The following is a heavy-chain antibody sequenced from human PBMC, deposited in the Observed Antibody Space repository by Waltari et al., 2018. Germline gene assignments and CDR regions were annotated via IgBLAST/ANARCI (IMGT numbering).Heavy chain of an antibody. CDR3: AKAVPYCRDDCYPALYYYYGMDV. J-gene: IGHJ6*02. CDR1: EFTFSNYA. D-gene: IGHD2-21*02. V-gene: IGHV3-23*04. CDR2: ISGSARST. Sequence: EVQLVESGGGLVQPGGSLRLSCAASEFTFSNYAMNWVRQAPGKGLEWVSTISGSARSTYYADSVEGRFTISRDNYKNTLYLQMNSLRAEDTAIYYCAKAVPYCRDDCYPALYYYYGMDVWGQGTTVTVSS.